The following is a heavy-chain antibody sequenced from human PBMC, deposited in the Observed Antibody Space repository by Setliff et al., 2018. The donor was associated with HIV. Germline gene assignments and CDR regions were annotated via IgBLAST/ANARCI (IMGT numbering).Heavy chain of an antibody. CDR1: GYTFTSYG. V-gene: IGHV1-18*01. D-gene: IGHD3-10*01. CDR2: ISAYNGNT. CDR3: ARSVIGYYYYGMDV. Sequence: ASVKVSCKASGYTFTSYGISWVRQAPGQGLEWMGWISAYNGNTNYAQKLQGRVTMTTDTSTSTAYMELRSLRSDDTAVYYCARSVIGYYYYGMDVWGQGTLVTVSS. J-gene: IGHJ6*02.